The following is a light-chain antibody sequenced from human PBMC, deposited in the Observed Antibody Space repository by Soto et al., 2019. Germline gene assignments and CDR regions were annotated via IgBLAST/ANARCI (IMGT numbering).Light chain of an antibody. CDR2: DAS. Sequence: DIQMTPSPSSLSASVGDRGTITCQASQDINNYLNWYQQKPGKAPKLLIYDASNLETGVPSRFSGSGSGTEFTFTISSLQPEDIATYFCQQFDDVPLSFGPGTKVDIK. CDR3: QQFDDVPLS. CDR1: QDINNY. V-gene: IGKV1-33*01. J-gene: IGKJ3*01.